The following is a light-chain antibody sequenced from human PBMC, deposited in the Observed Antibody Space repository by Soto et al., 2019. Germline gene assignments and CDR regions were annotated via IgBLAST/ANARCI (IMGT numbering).Light chain of an antibody. CDR1: QSISSW. CDR3: QQYNSYSKT. CDR2: DAS. J-gene: IGKJ1*01. V-gene: IGKV1-5*01. Sequence: DIQITQSPSTLSAFVGDRVTITCRASQSISSWLAWYQQKPGKAPKLLIYDASSLESGVPSRFSGSGSGTEFTLTISSLQPDDFATYSCQQYNSYSKTFGQGAKVDIK.